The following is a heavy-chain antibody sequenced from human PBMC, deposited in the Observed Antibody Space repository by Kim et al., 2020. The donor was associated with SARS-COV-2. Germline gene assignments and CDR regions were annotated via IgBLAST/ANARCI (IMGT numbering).Heavy chain of an antibody. J-gene: IGHJ4*02. CDR3: ARAGIYGGNSELNY. D-gene: IGHD4-17*01. V-gene: IGHV4-59*01. Sequence: TPSLKSRVTISVDTSKNQFSLKLSSVTAADTAVYYCARAGIYGGNSELNYWGQGTLVTVSS.